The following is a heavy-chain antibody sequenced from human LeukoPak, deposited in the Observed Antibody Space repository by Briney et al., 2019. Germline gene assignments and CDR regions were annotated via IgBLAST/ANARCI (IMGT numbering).Heavy chain of an antibody. Sequence: PSQTLSLTCAVSGGSISSGGYSWSWIRQPPGRGLEWIGYIYHSGSTYYNPSLKSRVTISVDRSKNQFSLKLSSVTAADTAVYYCARARPGEYYDSSGHFDCWGQGTLVTVSS. CDR3: ARARPGEYYDSSGHFDC. J-gene: IGHJ4*02. V-gene: IGHV4-30-2*01. CDR2: IYHSGST. CDR1: GGSISSGGYS. D-gene: IGHD3-22*01.